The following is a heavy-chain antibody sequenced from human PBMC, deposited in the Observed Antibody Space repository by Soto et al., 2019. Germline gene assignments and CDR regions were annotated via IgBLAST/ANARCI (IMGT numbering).Heavy chain of an antibody. V-gene: IGHV3-15*07. CDR3: TQQTPSRGYDWIYYYYGMDV. J-gene: IGHJ6*02. CDR2: IKSKTDGGTT. CDR1: GFTFSNAW. Sequence: EVQLVESGGGLVKPGGSLRLSCAASGFTFSNAWMTWVRQAPGKGLEWVGRIKSKTDGGTTDYAAPVKGRFTISRDDSKNTLYLQMNSLKTEDTAVYYCTQQTPSRGYDWIYYYYGMDVWGQGTTVSVSS. D-gene: IGHD5-12*01.